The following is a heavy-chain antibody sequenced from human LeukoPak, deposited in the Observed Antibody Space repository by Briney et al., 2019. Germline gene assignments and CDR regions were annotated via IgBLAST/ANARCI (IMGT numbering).Heavy chain of an antibody. CDR2: ISSSSSYI. J-gene: IGHJ4*02. V-gene: IGHV3-21*01. CDR1: GFTFSTYS. D-gene: IGHD3-16*01. Sequence: GGSLRLSCAASGFTFSTYSMNWVRQAPGKGLEWVSSISSSSSYIYYADSVKGRFTVSRDNAKNSLYLQMNSLRAEDTVVYYCARERRDRYDYDANVFDYWGQGTLVTVSS. CDR3: ARERRDRYDYDANVFDY.